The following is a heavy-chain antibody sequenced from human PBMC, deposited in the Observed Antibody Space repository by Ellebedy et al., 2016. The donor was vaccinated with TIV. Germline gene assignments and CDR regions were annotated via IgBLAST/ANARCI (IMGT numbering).Heavy chain of an antibody. V-gene: IGHV1-2*02. CDR2: INPNSGGT. Sequence: ASVKVSCKASGYTFTGYYMYWVRQAPGQGLEWMGWINPNSGGTNYAQKFQGRVTMTRDTSISTAYMELSRLRSDDTAVYYCARDEDIVGWYYFDYWGQGTLVTVSS. D-gene: IGHD5-12*01. J-gene: IGHJ4*02. CDR1: GYTFTGYY. CDR3: ARDEDIVGWYYFDY.